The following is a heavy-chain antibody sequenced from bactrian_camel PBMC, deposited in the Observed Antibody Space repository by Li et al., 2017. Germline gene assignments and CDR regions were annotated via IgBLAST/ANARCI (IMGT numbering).Heavy chain of an antibody. CDR2: IYTGSGRT. CDR1: GHTYNRNC. J-gene: IGHJ4*01. V-gene: IGHV3S54*01. D-gene: IGHD6*01. CDR3: AAGPFLCPDTLVPGGETNFKY. Sequence: HVQLVESGGGRVQAGGSLRLSCLASGHTYNRNCMAWFRQAPGKERELVANIYTGSGRTYYYDSVKGRFTIASDNAKVTVYLQMNSLQPEDSGVYYSAAGPFLCPDTLVPGGETNFKYWGQGTQVTVS.